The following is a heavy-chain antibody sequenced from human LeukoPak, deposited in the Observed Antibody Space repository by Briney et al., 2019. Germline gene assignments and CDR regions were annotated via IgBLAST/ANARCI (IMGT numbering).Heavy chain of an antibody. D-gene: IGHD4-17*01. CDR2: ISSSSSTI. Sequence: PGGSLRLSCAAPGFTFSSYSMNWVRQAPGKGLEWVSYISSSSSTIYYADSVKGRFTISRDNSKNTLYLQMNSLRAEDTAVYYCAREGDYGDYVPDYWGQGTLVTVSS. CDR3: AREGDYGDYVPDY. J-gene: IGHJ4*02. V-gene: IGHV3-48*01. CDR1: GFTFSSYS.